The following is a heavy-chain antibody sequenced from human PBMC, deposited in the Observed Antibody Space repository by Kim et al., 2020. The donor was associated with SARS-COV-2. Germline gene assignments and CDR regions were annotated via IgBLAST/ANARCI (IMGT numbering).Heavy chain of an antibody. Sequence: GESLKISCRASGYTFTSHWIGWVRQVPGKGLEWMGIIYPPDSDTRYRPSFQGQVTISVDKAINTAYLQWNSLQASDIAIYYCARRGKDASYYTFDFWGQGTMVTVSS. V-gene: IGHV5-51*01. CDR1: GYTFTSHW. J-gene: IGHJ3*01. CDR2: IYPPDSDT. D-gene: IGHD3-10*01. CDR3: ARRGKDASYYTFDF.